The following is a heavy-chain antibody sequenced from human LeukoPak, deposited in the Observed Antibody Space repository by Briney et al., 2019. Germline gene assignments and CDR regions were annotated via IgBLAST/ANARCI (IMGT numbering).Heavy chain of an antibody. D-gene: IGHD2-2*01. V-gene: IGHV1-2*04. CDR3: ARCIVVVPAAKGGWFDP. CDR1: GYTFTGYY. Sequence: GASVKVSCKASGYTFTGYYMHWVRQAPGQGLEWMGWINPNSGGTNYAQKFQGWVTMTRDSSISTAYMELSRLRSDDTAVYYCARCIVVVPAAKGGWFDPWGQGTLVTVSS. J-gene: IGHJ5*02. CDR2: INPNSGGT.